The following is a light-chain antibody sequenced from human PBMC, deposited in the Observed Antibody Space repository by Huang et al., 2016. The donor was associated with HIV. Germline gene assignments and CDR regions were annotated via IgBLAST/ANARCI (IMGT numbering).Light chain of an antibody. CDR1: EGISSY. J-gene: IGKJ1*01. CDR3: QQLNDYPWT. V-gene: IGKV1-9*01. CDR2: SAS. Sequence: IQLTKSPSSLSASVGYRVTITCRASEGISSYLAWYQQKSGKAPKFLIYSASTWQSGVPSRFIGSGSGTDVTLTISSLQPEDFATYYCQQLNDYPWTFGQGTKVEIK.